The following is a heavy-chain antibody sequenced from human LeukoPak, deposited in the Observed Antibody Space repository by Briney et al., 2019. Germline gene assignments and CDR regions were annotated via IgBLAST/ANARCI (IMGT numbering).Heavy chain of an antibody. V-gene: IGHV4-31*03. CDR1: GGSISSGGYY. CDR3: ARGRTTGDSDYFDY. J-gene: IGHJ4*02. D-gene: IGHD7-27*01. Sequence: SQTLSLTCTVSGGSISSGGYYWSWIRQHPGKGLEWIGYIYYSGSTYYNPSLKSRVTISVDTSKNQCSLKLSSVAAADTAVYYWARGRTTGDSDYFDYWGQGTLVTVSS. CDR2: IYYSGST.